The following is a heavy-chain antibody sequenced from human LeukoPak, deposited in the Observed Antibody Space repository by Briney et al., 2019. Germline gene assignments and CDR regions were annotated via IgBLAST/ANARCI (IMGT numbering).Heavy chain of an antibody. D-gene: IGHD1-26*01. V-gene: IGHV4-59*01. Sequence: PSETLSLTCTVSGGSIGSYYWSWIRQPPGKGLEWIGYIYYSGSTNYNPSLKSRVTISVDTSKNQFSLKLSSVTAADTAVYYCARGSRYSGSYYMDVWGKGTTVTVSS. CDR2: IYYSGST. CDR3: ARGSRYSGSYYMDV. J-gene: IGHJ6*03. CDR1: GGSIGSYY.